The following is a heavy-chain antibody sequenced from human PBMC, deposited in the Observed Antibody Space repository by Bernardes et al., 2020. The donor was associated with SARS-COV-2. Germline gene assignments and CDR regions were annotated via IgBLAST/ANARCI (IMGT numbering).Heavy chain of an antibody. D-gene: IGHD6-19*01. J-gene: IGHJ4*02. Sequence: GGSLRLSCAVSGFIFSAYAMHWVRQAPGKGLEWVALISHDGGHKYYADSVRGRSTSSRDNSKNTLYLQINSLRDEDTAVYYCAKILSSAWFVLRVEYFENWGRGTLVTVSS. V-gene: IGHV3-30*18. CDR2: ISHDGGHK. CDR1: GFIFSAYA. CDR3: AKILSSAWFVLRVEYFEN.